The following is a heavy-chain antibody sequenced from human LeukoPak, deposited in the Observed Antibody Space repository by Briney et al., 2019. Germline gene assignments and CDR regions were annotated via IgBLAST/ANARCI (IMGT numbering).Heavy chain of an antibody. CDR2: IYSGGST. CDR1: GFTVRSNY. V-gene: IGHV3-53*01. D-gene: IGHD6-19*01. Sequence: PGGSLGLSCAASGFTVRSNYMSWVRQAPGKGLEWVSVIYSGGSTYYADSVKGRFTISRDNAKNTLYLQMNSLRAEDTAVYYCARPGYSSGWYYYFDYWGQGTLVTVSS. J-gene: IGHJ4*02. CDR3: ARPGYSSGWYYYFDY.